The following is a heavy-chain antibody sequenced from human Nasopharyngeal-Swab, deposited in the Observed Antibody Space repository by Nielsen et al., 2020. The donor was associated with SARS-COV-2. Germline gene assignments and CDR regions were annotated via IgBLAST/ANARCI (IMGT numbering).Heavy chain of an antibody. D-gene: IGHD6-13*01. V-gene: IGHV4-61*05. CDR1: GGSISSSSYY. Sequence: SETLSLTCTVSGGSISSSSYYWGWIRQPPGKGLEWIGYIYYSTDYNPSLKSRVTISVDTSKNQFSLTLNSVTAADTAVYYCARTAGYYYMDVWGKGTTVTVSS. CDR2: IYYST. J-gene: IGHJ6*03. CDR3: ARTAGYYYMDV.